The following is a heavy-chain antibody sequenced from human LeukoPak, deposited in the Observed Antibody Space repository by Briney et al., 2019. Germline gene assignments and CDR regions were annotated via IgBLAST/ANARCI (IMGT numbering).Heavy chain of an antibody. CDR3: ARLTTVIYWYFDL. CDR1: GGSISGYY. Sequence: SETLSLTCTVSGGSISGYYWSWIRQPPGKGLEWIGYIYYSGSTNYNPSLKSRVTISVDTSKNQFSLKLSSVTAADTAVYYCARLTTVIYWYFDLWGRGTLVTVSS. J-gene: IGHJ2*01. V-gene: IGHV4-59*01. CDR2: IYYSGST. D-gene: IGHD4-17*01.